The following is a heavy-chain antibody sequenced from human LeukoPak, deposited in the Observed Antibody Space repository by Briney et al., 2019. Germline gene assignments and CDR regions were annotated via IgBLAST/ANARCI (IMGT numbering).Heavy chain of an antibody. CDR2: ISSSGSTI. Sequence: GCSLRLSCAASGFTFRSYEMNWVRQAPGKGLEGVSYISSSGSTIYYADSVKGRFTISRDNAKNSLYLQMNGLSAEDTAVYYCARASSGVVTAIYYYYMDVWGKGTTVTVSS. CDR1: GFTFRSYE. CDR3: ARASSGVVTAIYYYYMDV. J-gene: IGHJ6*03. D-gene: IGHD2-21*02. V-gene: IGHV3-48*03.